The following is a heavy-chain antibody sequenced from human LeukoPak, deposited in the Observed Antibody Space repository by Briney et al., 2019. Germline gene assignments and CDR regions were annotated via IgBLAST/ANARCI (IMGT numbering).Heavy chain of an antibody. CDR3: AKVTDRSGWYWFDP. CDR2: ISGRGGST. J-gene: IGHJ5*02. Sequence: GGSLRLSCAASGFTFSSYAMSWVRQAPGKGLEWVSAISGRGGSTYHADSVKGRFTISRDNSKNTLYLQMNSLRAEDTAVYYCAKVTDRSGWYWFDPWGQGTLVTVSS. V-gene: IGHV3-23*01. CDR1: GFTFSSYA. D-gene: IGHD6-19*01.